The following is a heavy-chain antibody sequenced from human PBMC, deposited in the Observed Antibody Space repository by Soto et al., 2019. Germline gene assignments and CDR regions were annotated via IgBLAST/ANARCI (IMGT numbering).Heavy chain of an antibody. CDR3: TTVGIAAAGTGAFDY. D-gene: IGHD6-13*01. CDR2: IKSKTDGGTT. V-gene: IGHV3-15*01. J-gene: IGHJ4*02. Sequence: EVQLVESGGGLVKPGGSLRLSCAASVFTFSNAWMSWVRQAPGKGLEWVGRIKSKTDGGTTDYAAPVKGRFTISRDDSKNTLYLQMNSLKTEDTAVYHCTTVGIAAAGTGAFDYWGQGTLVTVSS. CDR1: VFTFSNAW.